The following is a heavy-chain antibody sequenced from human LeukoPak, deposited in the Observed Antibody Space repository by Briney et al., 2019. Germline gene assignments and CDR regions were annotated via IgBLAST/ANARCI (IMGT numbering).Heavy chain of an antibody. D-gene: IGHD1-7*01. J-gene: IGHJ5*02. CDR3: ARDKGNYDGFDP. V-gene: IGHV4-34*01. CDR2: INHSGST. CDR1: GGSFSGYY. Sequence: PSETLSLTCAVYGGSFSGYYWSWIRQPPGKGLEWIGEINHSGSTNYNPSLKSRVTISVDTSKNQFSLKLSSVTAADTAVYYCARDKGNYDGFDPWGQGTLVTVSS.